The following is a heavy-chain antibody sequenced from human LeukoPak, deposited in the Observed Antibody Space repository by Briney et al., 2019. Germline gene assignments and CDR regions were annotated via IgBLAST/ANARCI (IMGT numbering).Heavy chain of an antibody. Sequence: GGSLRLSCAASGFTFSGSAMHWVRQASGKGLEWVGRIRGKANNYATAYAASVKGRFTISRDDSKTTAYLQMNSLKTEDTAVYYCTRNGGNSYYYYMDVWGKGTTVTVSS. CDR1: GFTFSGSA. D-gene: IGHD4-23*01. J-gene: IGHJ6*03. CDR3: TRNGGNSYYYYMDV. CDR2: IRGKANNYAT. V-gene: IGHV3-73*01.